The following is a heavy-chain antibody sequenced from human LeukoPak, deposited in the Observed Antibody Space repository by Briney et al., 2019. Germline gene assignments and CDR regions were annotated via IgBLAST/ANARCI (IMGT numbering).Heavy chain of an antibody. Sequence: SQTLSLTCSVSGGSISGGYSWSWIRQPPGKGLEWIGYIYHSGSTYYNPSLKGRVTISVDRSKNQFSLKLSSVTAADTAVYYCARESLDCSGGRCYFFDYWGQGTLVTVSS. CDR1: GGSISGGYS. CDR2: IYHSGST. CDR3: ARESLDCSGGRCYFFDY. D-gene: IGHD2-15*01. V-gene: IGHV4-30-2*01. J-gene: IGHJ4*02.